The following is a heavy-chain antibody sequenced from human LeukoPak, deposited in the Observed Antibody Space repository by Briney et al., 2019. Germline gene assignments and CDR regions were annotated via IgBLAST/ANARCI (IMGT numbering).Heavy chain of an antibody. CDR3: AREEEMATGNFDY. J-gene: IGHJ4*02. D-gene: IGHD5-24*01. Sequence: GGSLRLSCAASGFTFSTCTMNWVRQAPGKGLEWVSSISSRSSYIYYADSVKGRFTISRDNAKNSLYLQMNSLRAEDTAVYYCAREEEMATGNFDYWGQGTLVTVSS. CDR2: ISSRSSYI. CDR1: GFTFSTCT. V-gene: IGHV3-21*01.